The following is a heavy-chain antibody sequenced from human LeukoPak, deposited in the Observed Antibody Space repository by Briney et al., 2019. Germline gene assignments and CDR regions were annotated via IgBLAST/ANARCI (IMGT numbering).Heavy chain of an antibody. CDR3: ARRSRENAFDI. J-gene: IGHJ3*02. CDR2: ISSSGNVI. Sequence: GGSLRLSCVVSGFDFGGRGMSWVRQAPGEGLEWVSHISSSGNVIYYADSVRGRFTISRNNAKNSLYLQMNSLRAEDTAVYYCARRSRENAFDIWGQGTMVTVSS. V-gene: IGHV3-48*04. CDR1: GFDFGGRG.